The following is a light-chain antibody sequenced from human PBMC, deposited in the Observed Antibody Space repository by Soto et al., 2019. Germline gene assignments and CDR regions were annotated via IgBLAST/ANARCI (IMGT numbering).Light chain of an antibody. CDR2: KVS. Sequence: DVVITQSPLSLPVTLGQPASISCRSSQSLVYKDGNTYLTWFQQRPGQSPRRLMYKVSNRDSGVRDRFSGSGSDTDFTLKISRVEAEDVGVYYCMQGTQWPYTFGQGTKLEIK. V-gene: IGKV2-30*01. J-gene: IGKJ2*01. CDR1: QSLVYKDGNTY. CDR3: MQGTQWPYT.